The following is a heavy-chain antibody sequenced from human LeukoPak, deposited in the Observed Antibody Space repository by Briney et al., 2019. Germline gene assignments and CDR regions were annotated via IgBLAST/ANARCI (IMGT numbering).Heavy chain of an antibody. CDR3: VRGAATGADFDY. Sequence: PSETLSLTCSVSGFSISTDYYWGWIRQPPGKGLEWIGTISHSETTYYNPSLKRRVSISLDTSKNHFSLRLSSVTAADTAVYYCVRGAATGADFDYWGQGTLVTVSS. CDR2: ISHSETT. D-gene: IGHD6-25*01. J-gene: IGHJ4*02. CDR1: GFSISTDYY. V-gene: IGHV4-38-2*02.